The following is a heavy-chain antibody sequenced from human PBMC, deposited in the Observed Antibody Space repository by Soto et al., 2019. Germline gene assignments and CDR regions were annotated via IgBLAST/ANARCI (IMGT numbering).Heavy chain of an antibody. J-gene: IGHJ6*02. V-gene: IGHV1-69*08. D-gene: IGHD4-17*01. CDR1: GGTFSSYT. CDR2: IIPILGIA. Sequence: QVQLVQSGAEVKKPGSSVKVSCKASGGTFSSYTISWVRQAPGQGLEWMGRIIPILGIANYAQKFQGRVTITADKSASTGYMELSSLRSEDTAVYYCARDLGVTTSNGMDVWGQGTTVTVSS. CDR3: ARDLGVTTSNGMDV.